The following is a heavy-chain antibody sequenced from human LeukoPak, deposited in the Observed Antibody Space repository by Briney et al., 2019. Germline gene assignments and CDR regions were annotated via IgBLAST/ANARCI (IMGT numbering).Heavy chain of an antibody. CDR3: ARGRIPQYQLLRQYYFDY. CDR2: INHSGST. V-gene: IGHV4-34*01. D-gene: IGHD2-2*01. CDR1: GGSFSGYY. J-gene: IGHJ4*02. Sequence: PSETLSLTCAVYGGSFSGYYWSWIRQPPGKGLEWIGEINHSGSTNYNPSLKSRVTISVDTSKNQFSLKLSSVTAADTAVYYCARGRIPQYQLLRQYYFDYWGQGTLVTVSS.